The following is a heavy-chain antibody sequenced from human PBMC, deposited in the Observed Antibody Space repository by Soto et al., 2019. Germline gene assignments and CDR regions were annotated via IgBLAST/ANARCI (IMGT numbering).Heavy chain of an antibody. J-gene: IGHJ5*02. CDR2: MNPHSGST. D-gene: IGHD2-2*02. CDR1: GYTFTSYD. V-gene: IGHV1-8*01. CDR3: ARGPEVVVPAAIVFDP. Sequence: QVQLVQSGAEVKKPGASVKVSCKASGYTFTSYDINWVRQATGQGLEWMGWMNPHSGSTGYAQKIHGRVTMTRNTSIRTAYMELSSLRSEDTAVYYCARGPEVVVPAAIVFDPWGQGTLVTVSS.